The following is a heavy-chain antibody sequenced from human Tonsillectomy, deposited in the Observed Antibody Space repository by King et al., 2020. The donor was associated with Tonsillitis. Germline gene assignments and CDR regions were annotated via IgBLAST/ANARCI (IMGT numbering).Heavy chain of an antibody. CDR2: IYTSGST. V-gene: IGHV4-4*07. CDR1: GGSISSYY. D-gene: IGHD1-14*01. Sequence: PLQESGPGLVKPSETLSLTCTVSGGSISSYYWSWIRQPAGKGLEWIGRIYTSGSTNYNPSLKSRVTMSVDTSKNQFSLKLSSVTAADTAVYYCARDIAGANYYYYYMDVWGKGTTVTVSS. J-gene: IGHJ6*03. CDR3: ARDIAGANYYYYYMDV.